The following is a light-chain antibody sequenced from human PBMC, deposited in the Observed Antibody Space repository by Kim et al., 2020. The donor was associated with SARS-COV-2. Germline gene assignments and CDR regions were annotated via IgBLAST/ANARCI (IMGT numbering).Light chain of an antibody. CDR3: QQYNNWPSYT. V-gene: IGKV3-15*01. CDR2: GAS. J-gene: IGKJ2*01. CDR1: QSVSSN. Sequence: EIVMTQSPATQSVSPVERATLSCRASQSVSSNLAWYQQKPGQAPRLLIYGASTRATGIPARCSGSGSGTEFTLTISSLQSEDFAVYYCQQYNNWPSYTFGQGTKLE.